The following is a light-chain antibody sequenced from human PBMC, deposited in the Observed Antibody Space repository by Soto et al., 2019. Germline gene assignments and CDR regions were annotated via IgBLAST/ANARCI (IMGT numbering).Light chain of an antibody. CDR2: ETS. J-gene: IGKJ2*01. V-gene: IGKV3-11*01. Sequence: EIVLTQSPATLSLSAGERVTLSCRSSQSVDTMVAWYQQQVGRTPRLLIYETSSRATGVPARFSGSGSRTDFSLTISRLVPEDFAIYFCQVRSDWPPFKYTFGQGTKLEVK. CDR3: QVRSDWPPFKYT. CDR1: QSVDTM.